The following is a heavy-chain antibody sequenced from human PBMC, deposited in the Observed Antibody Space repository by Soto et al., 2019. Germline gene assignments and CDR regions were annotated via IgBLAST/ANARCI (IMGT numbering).Heavy chain of an antibody. CDR2: TIPMFGTT. J-gene: IGHJ6*02. CDR1: GGTFNSYA. Sequence: QVQLVQSGAEVKKPESSVRVSCKASGGTFNSYAITWVRQAPGQGLEWMGGTIPMFGTTNYAEKFQGRVTISADESTNTAYRELSSLRSEDTAGYYCTRCGIRYHSIGYYLGIDGMDVWGQGTTVIVSS. V-gene: IGHV1-69*12. CDR3: TRCGIRYHSIGYYLGIDGMDV. D-gene: IGHD3-22*01.